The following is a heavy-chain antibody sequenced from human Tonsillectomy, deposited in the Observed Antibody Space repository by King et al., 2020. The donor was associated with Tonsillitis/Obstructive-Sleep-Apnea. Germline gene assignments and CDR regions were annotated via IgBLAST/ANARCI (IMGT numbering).Heavy chain of an antibody. CDR1: GFTFSSYG. J-gene: IGHJ3*02. V-gene: IGHV3-33*01. CDR2: IWYDGSNK. D-gene: IGHD3-22*01. Sequence: VQLVESGGGVVQPGRSLRLSCAASGFTFSSYGMHWVRQAPGKGLEWVAVIWYDGSNKYYADSVKGRFTIPRDNSKNTLYLQMNSLRAEDTAVYYCARDRHYYDSSGYYRADDAFDIWGQGTMVTVSS. CDR3: ARDRHYYDSSGYYRADDAFDI.